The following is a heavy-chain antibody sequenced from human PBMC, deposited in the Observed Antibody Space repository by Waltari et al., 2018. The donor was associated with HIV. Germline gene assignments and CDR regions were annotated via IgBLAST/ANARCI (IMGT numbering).Heavy chain of an antibody. CDR3: ARRPRMAAFYLYYGMDV. J-gene: IGHJ6*02. D-gene: IGHD2-8*01. CDR2: IYYTGTT. Sequence: QLQLQQSGPGLVKPSETLSLTCTVSGGSVPNSDYDWDFIRQSPGKGLEWIGNIYYTGTTFYNPSLKSRVTMSADLSRNQFSLRLNSVTAADTAIYYCARRPRMAAFYLYYGMDVWGQGTTVTVSS. V-gene: IGHV4-39*01. CDR1: GGSVPNSDYD.